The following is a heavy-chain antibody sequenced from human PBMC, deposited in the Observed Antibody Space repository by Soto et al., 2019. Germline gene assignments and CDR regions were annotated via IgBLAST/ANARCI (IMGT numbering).Heavy chain of an antibody. J-gene: IGHJ5*02. CDR2: ISGSGGST. D-gene: IGHD1-20*01. CDR1: GFTFSSYA. CDR3: AKAPSHSGYNWNDFNWFDP. V-gene: IGHV3-23*01. Sequence: GGSLRLSCAASGFTFSSYAMSWVRQAPGKGLEWVSAISGSGGSTYYADSVKGRFTISRDNSKNTLYLQMNSLRAEDTAVYYCAKAPSHSGYNWNDFNWFDPWGQGTLVTVSS.